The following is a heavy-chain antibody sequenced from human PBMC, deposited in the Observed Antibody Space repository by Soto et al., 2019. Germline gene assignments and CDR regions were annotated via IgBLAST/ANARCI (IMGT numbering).Heavy chain of an antibody. CDR3: ARRQSGGPSAFDL. CDR2: IYYSGST. D-gene: IGHD2-15*01. V-gene: IGHV4-39*01. J-gene: IGHJ3*01. Sequence: SETLSLTCSVSSDSLISYSSFWGWIRQPPGKGLEWIGSIYYSGSTFYNPSLKSRVTTSVDTSRKQFSLKLKSVTAADTAVYFCARRQSGGPSAFDLWGQGTMVTVSS. CDR1: SDSLISYSSF.